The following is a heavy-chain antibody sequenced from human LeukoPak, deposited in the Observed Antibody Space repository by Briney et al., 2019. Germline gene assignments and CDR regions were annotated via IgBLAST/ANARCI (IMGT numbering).Heavy chain of an antibody. Sequence: ASVKVSCKASGYTFTDYYMHWVRQAPGQGLEWLGRINPYSGGTNYAQKFQGRVTMTRDTSISTAYMELSRLKSDDTAVYYCARDYSSGWYVYWGQGTLVTVSS. V-gene: IGHV1-2*06. CDR3: ARDYSSGWYVY. CDR2: INPYSGGT. J-gene: IGHJ4*02. CDR1: GYTFTDYY. D-gene: IGHD6-19*01.